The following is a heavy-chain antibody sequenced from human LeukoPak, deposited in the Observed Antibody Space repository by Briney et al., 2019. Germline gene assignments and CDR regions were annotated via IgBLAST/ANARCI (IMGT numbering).Heavy chain of an antibody. V-gene: IGHV1-8*02. J-gene: IGHJ5*02. CDR3: ARNPPNSGSFDL. D-gene: IGHD3-22*01. CDR1: GYTFTGYY. Sequence: ASVKVSCKASGYTFTGYYMHWVRQATGQGLEWMGWMNPNSGNTGYAQKFQGRVTMTRNTSISTAYMELSSLKSEDTAVYYCARNPPNSGSFDLWGQGTLVTVSS. CDR2: MNPNSGNT.